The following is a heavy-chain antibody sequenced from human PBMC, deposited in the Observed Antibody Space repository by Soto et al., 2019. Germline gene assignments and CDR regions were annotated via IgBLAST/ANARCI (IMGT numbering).Heavy chain of an antibody. CDR1: GFTFSSYS. Sequence: EVQLVESGGGLVQPGGSLRLSCAASGFTFSSYSMNWVRQAPGKGLEWVSSISSSSSYIYYADSVKGRFTISRDNAKNSLYLQMNSLRAEDTAVYYCARGVYSGYVPSGMDVWGQGTTVTVSS. CDR2: ISSSSSYI. V-gene: IGHV3-21*01. J-gene: IGHJ6*02. CDR3: ARGVYSGYVPSGMDV. D-gene: IGHD5-12*01.